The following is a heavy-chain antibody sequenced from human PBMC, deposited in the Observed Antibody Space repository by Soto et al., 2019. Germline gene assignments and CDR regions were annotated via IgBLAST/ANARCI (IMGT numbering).Heavy chain of an antibody. Sequence: QVQLQESGPGLVKPSETLSLTCTVSGGSISSYYWSWIRQPPGKGLEWIGYIYYSGSTNYNPSLKSRVTISVDTSKNQFSLKLSSVTAADTAVYYCARSPYSSGWSPDYWGQGTLVTVSS. CDR1: GGSISSYY. CDR3: ARSPYSSGWSPDY. CDR2: IYYSGST. D-gene: IGHD6-19*01. J-gene: IGHJ4*02. V-gene: IGHV4-59*01.